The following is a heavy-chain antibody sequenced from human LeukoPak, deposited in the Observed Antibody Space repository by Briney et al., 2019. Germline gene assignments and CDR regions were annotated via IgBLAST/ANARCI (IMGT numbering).Heavy chain of an antibody. CDR1: GGSISSYS. J-gene: IGHJ4*02. Sequence: SETLSLTCTVSGGSISSYSWSWIRQPPGKGLEWIGHIYYSGSTNYNPSLKSRVTISVDTSKNQFSLRLTSVTAADTAVYYCAANTLGYGYLNYWGQGTLVTVSS. D-gene: IGHD5-18*01. CDR2: IYYSGST. CDR3: AANTLGYGYLNY. V-gene: IGHV4-59*01.